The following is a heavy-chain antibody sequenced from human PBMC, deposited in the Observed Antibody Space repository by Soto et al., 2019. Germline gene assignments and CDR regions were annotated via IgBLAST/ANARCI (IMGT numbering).Heavy chain of an antibody. D-gene: IGHD4-17*01. Sequence: EVQLVETGGGLIQPGGSLRLSCAASGFTVSSNYMSWVRQAPGKGLEWVSVIYSGGSTYYADSVKGRFTISRDNSKNTLYLQMNSLRAEDTAVYYCARGATTVTTSAFDIWGQGTMVTVSS. J-gene: IGHJ3*02. CDR2: IYSGGST. CDR1: GFTVSSNY. CDR3: ARGATTVTTSAFDI. V-gene: IGHV3-53*02.